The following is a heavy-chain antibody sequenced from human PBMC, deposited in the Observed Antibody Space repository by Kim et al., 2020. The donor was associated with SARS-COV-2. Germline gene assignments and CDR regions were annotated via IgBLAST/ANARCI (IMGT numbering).Heavy chain of an antibody. CDR3: AKSFSGSYFGYDY. J-gene: IGHJ4*02. CDR2: ISYDGSNK. CDR1: GFTFNTYG. V-gene: IGHV3-30*18. Sequence: GGSLRLSCAASGFTFNTYGMLWVRQAPGKGLEWVAVISYDGSNKYYADSVKGRFTISRDNSKNTLYLQMNSLRIEDTAVYYCAKSFSGSYFGYDYWGQGTLVTVSS. D-gene: IGHD1-26*01.